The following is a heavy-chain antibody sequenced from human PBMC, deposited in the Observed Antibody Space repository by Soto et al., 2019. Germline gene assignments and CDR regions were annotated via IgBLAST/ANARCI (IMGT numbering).Heavy chain of an antibody. D-gene: IGHD6-13*01. CDR2: IYYSGST. CDR1: GGSISSYY. CDR3: ARSYSSSWYYFDY. V-gene: IGHV4-59*08. J-gene: IGHJ4*02. Sequence: QVQLQESGPGLVKPSETLSLTCTVSGGSISSYYWSWIRQPPGKGLEWIGYIYYSGSTNYNPSLKSRVTITVDTAKNLFSLKLSSVTAADTAVYYCARSYSSSWYYFDYWGQGTLVTVSS.